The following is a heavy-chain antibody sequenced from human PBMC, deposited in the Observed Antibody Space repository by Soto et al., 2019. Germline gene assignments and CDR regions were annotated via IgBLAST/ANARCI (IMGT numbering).Heavy chain of an antibody. CDR2: ISGSGGST. Sequence: GGSLRLSCAASGFTFSSYAMSWVRQAPGKGLEWVSAISGSGGSTYYADSVKGRFTISRDNSKNTLYLQMNSLRAEDTAVYYCAKVPGIAAAGTSGDDYYYYYYMDVWGKGTTVTVSS. CDR3: AKVPGIAAAGTSGDDYYYYYYMDV. CDR1: GFTFSSYA. D-gene: IGHD6-13*01. J-gene: IGHJ6*03. V-gene: IGHV3-23*01.